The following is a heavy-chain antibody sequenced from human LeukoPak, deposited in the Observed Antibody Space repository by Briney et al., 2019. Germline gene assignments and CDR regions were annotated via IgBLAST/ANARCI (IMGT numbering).Heavy chain of an antibody. CDR2: INPSSGGT. V-gene: IGHV1-2*06. J-gene: IGHJ4*02. Sequence: GASLKVSCKASGYTFTNYFIHWVRQAPGQGLEWMGRINPSSGGTNYAQKFQGRVTMTRDTSISTAYMELSSLTSGDTAVYYCARDYYGSGNRFDYWGQGTLVTVFS. CDR3: ARDYYGSGNRFDY. D-gene: IGHD3-10*01. CDR1: GYTFTNYF.